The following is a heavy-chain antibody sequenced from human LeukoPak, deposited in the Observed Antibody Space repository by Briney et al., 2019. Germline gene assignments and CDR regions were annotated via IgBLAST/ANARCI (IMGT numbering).Heavy chain of an antibody. V-gene: IGHV3-30-3*01. CDR1: GFTFSSYA. Sequence: GRSLRLSCAASGFTFSSYAMHWVRQAPGKGLEWVAVISYDGSNKYYADSVKGRFTISRDNSKNTLYLQMNSLRAEDTAVYYCARVGAAAGTQYYFDYWGQGTLVTVSS. D-gene: IGHD6-13*01. CDR2: ISYDGSNK. J-gene: IGHJ4*02. CDR3: ARVGAAAGTQYYFDY.